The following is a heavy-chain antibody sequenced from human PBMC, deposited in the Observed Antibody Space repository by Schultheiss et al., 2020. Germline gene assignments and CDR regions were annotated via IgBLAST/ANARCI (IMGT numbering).Heavy chain of an antibody. CDR2: IWYDGSNK. J-gene: IGHJ6*02. V-gene: IGHV3-33*08. CDR3: AKGGYCSSTSCYYYYGMDV. D-gene: IGHD2-2*01. CDR1: GFAFSSYA. Sequence: GGSLRLSCAASGFAFSSYAMSWVRQAPGKGLEWVAVIWYDGSNKYYADSVKGRFTISRDNSKNTLYLQMNSLRAEDTAVYYCAKGGYCSSTSCYYYYGMDVWGQGTTVTVSS.